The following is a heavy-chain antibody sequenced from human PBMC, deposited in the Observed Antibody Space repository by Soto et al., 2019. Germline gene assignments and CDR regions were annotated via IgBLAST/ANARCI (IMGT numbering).Heavy chain of an antibody. CDR1: GFTFSSYA. J-gene: IGHJ4*02. Sequence: TGGSLRLSCAASGFTFSSYAMSWVRQAPGKGLEWVSAISGSGGGTYYAGSVKGRFTISRDKSKNTLYLQMNSLTAEDTAVYYCAEDRRDCSSASCYGFDYWGQGTLVTVSS. D-gene: IGHD2-2*01. CDR3: AEDRRDCSSASCYGFDY. V-gene: IGHV3-23*01. CDR2: ISGSGGGT.